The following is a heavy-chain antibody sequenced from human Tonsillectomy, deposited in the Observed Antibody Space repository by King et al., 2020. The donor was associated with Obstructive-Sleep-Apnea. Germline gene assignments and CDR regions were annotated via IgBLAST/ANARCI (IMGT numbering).Heavy chain of an antibody. D-gene: IGHD3-22*01. CDR2: ISFASAKK. V-gene: IGHV3-33*01. CDR1: GFTFNTYG. J-gene: IGHJ4*02. CDR3: ARDVLDSSGWEHRTY. Sequence: VQLVESGGGVVQPGRSLRLSFAASGFTFNTYGMHWVRQAPGKGLEGVAFISFASAKKTYADSVKGRFSVSRDNSKNTMFLQMDSLRAEDTAMYYCARDVLDSSGWEHRTYWGQGTLVTVSS.